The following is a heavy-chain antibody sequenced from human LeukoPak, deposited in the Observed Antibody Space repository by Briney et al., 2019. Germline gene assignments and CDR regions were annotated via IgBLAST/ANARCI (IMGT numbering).Heavy chain of an antibody. J-gene: IGHJ3*01. CDR1: GYTFTGYY. V-gene: IGHV1-2*02. CDR3: ARGRDSGSPYDGFDL. Sequence: ASVKVSCKASGYTFTGYYVNWVRQAPGQGLEWMGWINPNSSVTGYAQKFQGRVTMTRDTSISTAYMELSRLTSDDTALYFCARGRDSGSPYDGFDLWGQGTKVTVSS. D-gene: IGHD1-26*01. CDR2: INPNSSVT.